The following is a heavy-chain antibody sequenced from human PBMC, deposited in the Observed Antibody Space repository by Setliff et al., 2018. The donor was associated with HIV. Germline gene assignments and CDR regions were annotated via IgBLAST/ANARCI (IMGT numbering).Heavy chain of an antibody. CDR1: GYTFDAKY. D-gene: IGHD3-16*01. Sequence: ASVKVSCKTSGYTFDAKYIHWARQAPGQGLEWMGWINPNSGGTNYARKFQGRVTMTRDTSISTAYMELNSLRSDDTAVYYCGTAGGRSWFDPWGPGTLVTVSS. CDR3: GTAGGRSWFDP. J-gene: IGHJ5*02. V-gene: IGHV1-2*02. CDR2: INPNSGGT.